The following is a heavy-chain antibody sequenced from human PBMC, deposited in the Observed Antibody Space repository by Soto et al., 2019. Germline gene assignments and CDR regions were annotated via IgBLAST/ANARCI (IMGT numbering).Heavy chain of an antibody. Sequence: GGSLRLSCAASGFTFSSHGMHWVRQAPGKGLEWVAVISNDGSNKYYADSVKGRFTISRDNSKNTLYLQMNSLRAEDTAVYYCAKEWVYDSSGWSFDDPGQGTLVTVSS. CDR1: GFTFSSHG. V-gene: IGHV3-30*18. J-gene: IGHJ4*02. CDR3: AKEWVYDSSGWSFDD. CDR2: ISNDGSNK. D-gene: IGHD3-22*01.